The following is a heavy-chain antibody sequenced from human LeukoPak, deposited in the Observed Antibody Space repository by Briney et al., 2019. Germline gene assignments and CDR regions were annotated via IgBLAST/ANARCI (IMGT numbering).Heavy chain of an antibody. V-gene: IGHV1-8*03. CDR3: ARRKGRLLWFGVYYYYMDV. Sequence: ASVKVSCKASGYTFTSYDINWVRQATGQGLEWMGWMNPNSGNTGYAQKFQGRVTITRNTSISTAYMELSSLRSEDTAVYYCARRKGRLLWFGVYYYYMDVWGKGTTVTVSS. J-gene: IGHJ6*03. CDR2: MNPNSGNT. D-gene: IGHD3-10*01. CDR1: GYTFTSYD.